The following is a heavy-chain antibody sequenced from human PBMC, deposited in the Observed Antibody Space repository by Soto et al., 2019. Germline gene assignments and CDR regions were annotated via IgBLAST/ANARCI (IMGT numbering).Heavy chain of an antibody. CDR1: DASIDSYY. D-gene: IGHD3-10*01. CDR2: IYDSGRT. V-gene: IGHV4-59*01. J-gene: IGHJ4*01. CDR3: ARSGGSGIYSYLSLDY. Sequence: PSETLSLTCTVSDASIDSYYWSWIRQPPGKGLEWIGYIYDSGRTTYNPSLKSRVTISVDRSRTQFSLQLSSVTAADTAVYYCARSGGSGIYSYLSLDYWGHGTLVTVSS.